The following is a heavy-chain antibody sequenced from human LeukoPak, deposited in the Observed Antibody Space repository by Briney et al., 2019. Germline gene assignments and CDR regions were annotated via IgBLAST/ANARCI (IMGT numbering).Heavy chain of an antibody. Sequence: SETPSLTCTVSGGSISSYYWSWIRQPAGKGLEWIGRIYTSGSTIYNPSLKSRVTMSIDTSKNQFSLKLSSVTAADTAVYYCARGRYESTRLSAYYYYYMDVWGKGTTVTVSS. CDR2: IYTSGST. D-gene: IGHD1-14*01. J-gene: IGHJ6*03. CDR3: ARGRYESTRLSAYYYYYMDV. V-gene: IGHV4-4*07. CDR1: GGSISSYY.